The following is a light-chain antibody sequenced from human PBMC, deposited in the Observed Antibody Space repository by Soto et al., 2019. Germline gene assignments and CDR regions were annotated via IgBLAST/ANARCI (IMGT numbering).Light chain of an antibody. Sequence: IVLTQSPGTLSLSPGERATLSCGASQSVTNNFLAWYQQKPGQAPRLLIYGASSRATGVPDRFSGSGSGTGFTLTISSLEPGDFAVYYCQQYGTSLFTFGPGTKVDIK. CDR3: QQYGTSLFT. V-gene: IGKV3-20*01. CDR1: QSVTNNF. CDR2: GAS. J-gene: IGKJ3*01.